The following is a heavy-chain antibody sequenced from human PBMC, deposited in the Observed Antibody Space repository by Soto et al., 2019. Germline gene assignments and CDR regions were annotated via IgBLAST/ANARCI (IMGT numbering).Heavy chain of an antibody. CDR3: ARDQGVVVTADNWFDP. Sequence: PSETLSLTCTVSGGSITDYSWVWIRQPAGKGLEWIGRIFSSGSTNYNPSLKGRITMSLDTSKNQFSLKLNSATATDTAVYFYARDQGVVVTADNWFDPWGQGILVTV. V-gene: IGHV4-4*07. J-gene: IGHJ5*02. CDR2: IFSSGST. CDR1: GGSITDYS. D-gene: IGHD2-21*02.